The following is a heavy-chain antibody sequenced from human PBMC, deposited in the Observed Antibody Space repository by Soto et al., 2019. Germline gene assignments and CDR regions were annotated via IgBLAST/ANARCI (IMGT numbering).Heavy chain of an antibody. V-gene: IGHV2-5*02. CDR1: VFAVSLKEKG. CDR2: IYWDDDK. CDR3: AHSLWFGELFEPY. J-gene: IGHJ4*02. D-gene: IGHD3-10*01. Sequence: PTRTETFSLSVFAVSLKEKGVGWIRQPPGKALEWLALIYWDDDKRYSPSLKSRLTITKDTSKNQVVLTMTNMDPVDTATYYCAHSLWFGELFEPYWGQGTLVTVSS.